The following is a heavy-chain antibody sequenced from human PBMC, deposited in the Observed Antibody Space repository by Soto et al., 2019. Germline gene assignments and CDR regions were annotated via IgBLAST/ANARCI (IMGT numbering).Heavy chain of an antibody. Sequence: PSETLSLTCTVSGGSISSYYWSWIRQPPGKGLEWIGYIYYSGSTNYNPSLESRVTISVDTSKNQFSLKLSSVTAADTAVYYCARVRSIAAPGYYYYGMDVWGQGTTVTVSS. CDR2: IYYSGST. J-gene: IGHJ6*02. D-gene: IGHD6-6*01. CDR1: GGSISSYY. V-gene: IGHV4-59*01. CDR3: ARVRSIAAPGYYYYGMDV.